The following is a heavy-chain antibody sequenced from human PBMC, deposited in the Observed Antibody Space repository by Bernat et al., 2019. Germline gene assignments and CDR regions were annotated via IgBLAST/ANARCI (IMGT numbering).Heavy chain of an antibody. V-gene: IGHV3-11*05. J-gene: IGHJ6*03. Sequence: QVQLVESGGGLVKPGGSLRLSCAASGFTFSDYYMSWIRQAPGKGLDWVSYISSSSSYTKYADSVTGGFTISRDNAKNSLYLQMNSLRAEDTAVYYCARGTSTSAPYMDVWGKGTTVTVSS. CDR1: GFTFSDYY. CDR3: ARGTSTSAPYMDV. CDR2: ISSSSSYT.